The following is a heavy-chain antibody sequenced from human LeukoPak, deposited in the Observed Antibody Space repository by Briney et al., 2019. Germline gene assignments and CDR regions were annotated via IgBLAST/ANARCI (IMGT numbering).Heavy chain of an antibody. Sequence: PSESLSLTCSVSGASIRSSRYQWDWIRQTPGKGLEWIGSVYYEATTFYTSALKSRVTISADTSKNQFSLRLSSVTDADTAVYYCARHVPTVLLTTKMARGFFWSGPFDQWGRGTLVTVSS. J-gene: IGHJ4*02. V-gene: IGHV4-39*01. CDR3: ARHVPTVLLTTKMARGFFWSGPFDQ. D-gene: IGHD3-3*01. CDR2: VYYEATT. CDR1: GASIRSSRYQ.